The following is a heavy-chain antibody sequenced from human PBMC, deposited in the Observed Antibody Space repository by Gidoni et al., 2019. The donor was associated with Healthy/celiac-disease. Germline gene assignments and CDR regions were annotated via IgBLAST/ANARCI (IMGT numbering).Heavy chain of an antibody. Sequence: QVQLVQSGAEVKKPGSSVKGSCKASGGTFSSYAISWVRLAPGQGLEWMGGIIPIFGTANDAQKFQGRVTITADKSTSTAYMELSSLRSEDTAVYYCARDRDYDYGANNWFDPWGQGTLVTVSS. CDR1: GGTFSSYA. CDR3: ARDRDYDYGANNWFDP. V-gene: IGHV1-69*06. D-gene: IGHD4-17*01. J-gene: IGHJ5*02. CDR2: IIPIFGTA.